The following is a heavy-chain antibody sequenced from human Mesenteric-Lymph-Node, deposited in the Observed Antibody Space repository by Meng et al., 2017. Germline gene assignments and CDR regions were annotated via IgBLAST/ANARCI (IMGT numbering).Heavy chain of an antibody. CDR3: ARDTYEGLCDVESCHGMDV. V-gene: IGHV4-61*02. D-gene: IGHD2-21*01. CDR2: VHSSGST. J-gene: IGHJ6*02. Sequence: SETLSLTCSVSGGYIITDKFYWSWFRQPAGKGVEWIGRVHSSGSTNYNASLESRVTISVDRSENQVSLKLNSVTAADTAVYYCARDTYEGLCDVESCHGMDVWGQGTTVTVSS. CDR1: GGYIITDKFY.